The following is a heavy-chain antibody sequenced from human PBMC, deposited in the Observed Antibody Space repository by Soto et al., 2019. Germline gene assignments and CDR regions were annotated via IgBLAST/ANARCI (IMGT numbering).Heavy chain of an antibody. Sequence: QLQLQESGPGLVKPSETLSLTCTVSGGSISSRTSYWSWIRQSPGKGLEWIGSISYSENTFYNPSLNSRATVSVDTSKNQFSLRLSSVTAADTAVYYCARRYFYGSGKYGVDLWGQGTTVTVSS. CDR1: GGSISSRTSY. CDR3: ARRYFYGSGKYGVDL. J-gene: IGHJ6*02. D-gene: IGHD3-10*01. CDR2: ISYSENT. V-gene: IGHV4-39*01.